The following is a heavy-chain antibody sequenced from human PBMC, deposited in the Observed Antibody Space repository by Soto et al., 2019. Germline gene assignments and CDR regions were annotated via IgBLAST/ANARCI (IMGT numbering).Heavy chain of an antibody. CDR1: GGSISSGGYY. V-gene: IGHV4-31*03. Sequence: NPSETLSLTCTVSGGSISSGGYYWSWIRQHPGKGLEWIGYIYYSGSTYYNPSLKSRVTISVDTSKNQFSLKLSSVTAADTAVYYCARDRSYGSGIYYHDEWGQGTLVTVSS. CDR2: IYYSGST. D-gene: IGHD3-10*01. CDR3: ARDRSYGSGIYYHDE. J-gene: IGHJ4*02.